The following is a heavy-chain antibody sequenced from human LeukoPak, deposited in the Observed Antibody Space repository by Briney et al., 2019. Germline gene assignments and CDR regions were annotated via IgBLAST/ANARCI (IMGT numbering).Heavy chain of an antibody. CDR2: INAGNGNT. J-gene: IGHJ5*02. Sequence: ASVKVSCKASGYTFTSYAMHWVRQAPGQRLEWMGWINAGNGNTKYSQKFQGRVTITRDTSASTAYMELSSLRSEDTAVYYCARVGSTDPGFDPWGQGTLVTVSS. CDR1: GYTFTSYA. D-gene: IGHD2-15*01. V-gene: IGHV1-3*01. CDR3: ARVGSTDPGFDP.